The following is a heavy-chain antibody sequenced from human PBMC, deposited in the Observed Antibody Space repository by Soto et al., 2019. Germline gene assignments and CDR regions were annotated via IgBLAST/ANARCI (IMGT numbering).Heavy chain of an antibody. J-gene: IGHJ4*02. CDR1: GFTFSSFW. CDR3: ARDAPVVTPDFPS. Sequence: PGGSLRLSCAASGFTFSSFWMYWVRQAPGKGLVWVSRINSDGSSTSYADSVKGRFTISRDNAKNTLYLQMNSLRAEDTAVYYCARDAPVVTPDFPSWGQGTLVTVSS. CDR2: INSDGSST. V-gene: IGHV3-74*01. D-gene: IGHD2-21*02.